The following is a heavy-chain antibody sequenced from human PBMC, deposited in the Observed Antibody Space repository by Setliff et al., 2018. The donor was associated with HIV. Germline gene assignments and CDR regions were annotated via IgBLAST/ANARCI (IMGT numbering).Heavy chain of an antibody. J-gene: IGHJ4*02. D-gene: IGHD1-26*01. CDR1: GDTFSNSA. Sequence: ASVKVSCKASGDTFSNSALTWVRQAPGQGLEWMGGSIPLFGTVKYAQNFQGRVTITADESTSTAYMELSSLRSEDTAVYYCASYSGSYYFILHYWGQGTLVTVSS. CDR3: ASYSGSYYFILHY. V-gene: IGHV1-69*13. CDR2: SIPLFGTV.